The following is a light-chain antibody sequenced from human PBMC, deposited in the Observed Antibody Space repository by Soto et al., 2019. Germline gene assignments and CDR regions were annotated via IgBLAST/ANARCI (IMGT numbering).Light chain of an antibody. V-gene: IGLV2-14*01. CDR1: SSDVGGYNY. Sequence: QSVLTQSASVSGSLGQSITISCTGTSSDVGGYNYVSWYQQHPDKAPKLMIYEVSNRPSGLSNRFSGSKSGNTASLTISGLQAEDEADYYCSSYTSSSTLVFGGGTKVTVL. CDR3: SSYTSSSTLV. J-gene: IGLJ2*01. CDR2: EVS.